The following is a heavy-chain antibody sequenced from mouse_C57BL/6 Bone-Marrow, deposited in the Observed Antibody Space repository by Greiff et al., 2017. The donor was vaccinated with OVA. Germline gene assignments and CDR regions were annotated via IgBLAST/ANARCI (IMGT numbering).Heavy chain of an antibody. CDR3: AKWTVVVPYAMDD. Sequence: QVQLKESGPGLVQPSQSLSITCTVSGFSLTSYGVHWVRQPPGKGLEWLGVIWSGGSTDYNAAFISRLSINKDNSKSQVFFKMNSLQADDTAIYYCAKWTVVVPYAMDDWGQGTSVTVSS. CDR2: IWSGGST. J-gene: IGHJ4*01. D-gene: IGHD1-1*01. CDR1: GFSLTSYG. V-gene: IGHV2-4*01.